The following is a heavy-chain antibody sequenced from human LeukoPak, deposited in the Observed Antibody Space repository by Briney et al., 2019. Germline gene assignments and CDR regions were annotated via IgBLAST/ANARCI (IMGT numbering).Heavy chain of an antibody. Sequence: SETLSLTCTVSGGSISSSSYYWAWIRQPPGKGLEWIGSIYYSGSTYYNPSLKSRVTISVDTSKNQFSLKLSSVTAADTAVYYCARGADYGDYPNWFDPWGQGTLVTVSS. CDR3: ARGADYGDYPNWFDP. J-gene: IGHJ5*02. CDR2: IYYSGST. CDR1: GGSISSSSYY. V-gene: IGHV4-39*07. D-gene: IGHD4-17*01.